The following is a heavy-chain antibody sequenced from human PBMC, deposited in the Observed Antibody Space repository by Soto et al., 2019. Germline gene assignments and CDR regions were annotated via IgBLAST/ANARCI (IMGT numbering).Heavy chain of an antibody. CDR3: ARGRRLYYYDSSGYWDFDY. CDR1: GYTFTSYY. J-gene: IGHJ4*02. V-gene: IGHV1-69*13. Sequence: ASVKVSCKASGYTFTSYYTHWVRQAPGQGLEWMGGIIPIFGTANYAQKFQGRVTITADESTSTAYMELSSLRSEDTAVYYCARGRRLYYYDSSGYWDFDYWGQGTLVTVSS. D-gene: IGHD3-22*01. CDR2: IIPIFGTA.